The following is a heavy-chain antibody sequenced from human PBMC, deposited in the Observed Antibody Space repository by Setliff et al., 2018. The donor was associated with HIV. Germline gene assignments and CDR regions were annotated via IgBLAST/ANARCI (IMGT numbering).Heavy chain of an antibody. CDR2: IKNNTDGGTT. Sequence: GGSLRLSCATSGFTFSDAWMNWVRQAPGKGLEWVGRIKNNTDGGTTDYAAPMQGRFTISRDDTKDTLYLQINSLRSEDTAVYYCTTDMLWTGGDYWGQGTLVTISS. D-gene: IGHD7-27*01. V-gene: IGHV3-15*07. CDR3: TTDMLWTGGDY. J-gene: IGHJ4*02. CDR1: GFTFSDAW.